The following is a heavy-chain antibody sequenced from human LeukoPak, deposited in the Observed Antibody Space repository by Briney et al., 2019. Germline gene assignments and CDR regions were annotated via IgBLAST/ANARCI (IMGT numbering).Heavy chain of an antibody. Sequence: SETLSLTCAVYGESFSGYYWSWIRQPPGRGLEWIGEVNHSGSTSYSASLKSRVTISVDTSKNQFSLKLNSVTAADTAVYYCARGDIAAGGAPFDYWGQGTLVTVSS. CDR2: VNHSGST. J-gene: IGHJ4*02. V-gene: IGHV4-34*01. D-gene: IGHD6-13*01. CDR1: GESFSGYY. CDR3: ARGDIAAGGAPFDY.